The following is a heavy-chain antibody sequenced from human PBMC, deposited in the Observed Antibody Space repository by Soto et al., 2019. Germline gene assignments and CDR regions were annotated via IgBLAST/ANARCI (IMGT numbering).Heavy chain of an antibody. CDR1: GGTFSSYA. D-gene: IGHD4-17*01. V-gene: IGHV1-69*13. Sequence: SVKVSCKASGGTFSSYAISWVRQAPGQGLEWMGGIIPIFGTANYAQKFQGRVTITADESTSTAYMELSSLRSEDTAVYYCARDRGDDYGDSRGMDVWGQGTTVTVSS. J-gene: IGHJ6*02. CDR3: ARDRGDDYGDSRGMDV. CDR2: IIPIFGTA.